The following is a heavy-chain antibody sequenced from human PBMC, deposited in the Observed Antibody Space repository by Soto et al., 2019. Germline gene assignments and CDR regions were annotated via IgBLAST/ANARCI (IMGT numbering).Heavy chain of an antibody. Sequence: QVQLVESGGGVVQPGRSLRLSCAASGFTFSSYGMHWVRQAPGKGLEWVAVIWYDGSNKYYADSVKGRFTISRDNSKNRLYLRMNSLRAEGTAVYYCARDAGYCSGGSCYSRGFRDYYYGMDVWGQGTTVTVSS. CDR2: IWYDGSNK. D-gene: IGHD2-15*01. V-gene: IGHV3-33*01. CDR3: ARDAGYCSGGSCYSRGFRDYYYGMDV. J-gene: IGHJ6*02. CDR1: GFTFSSYG.